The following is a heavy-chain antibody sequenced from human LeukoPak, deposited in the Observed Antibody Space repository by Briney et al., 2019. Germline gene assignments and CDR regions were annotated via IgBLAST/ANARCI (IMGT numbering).Heavy chain of an antibody. CDR2: IVVGSGNT. Sequence: SVKVSCKASGFTFTSSAVQWVRQARGQRLEWIGWIVVGSGNTNYAQKFQERVTITRDMSTSTAYMELSSLRSEDTAVYYCAADRNSGSLLYYLDYWAKEPLATVPS. J-gene: IGHJ4*02. V-gene: IGHV1-58*01. CDR1: GFTFTSSA. CDR3: AADRNSGSLLYYLDY. D-gene: IGHD5-12*01.